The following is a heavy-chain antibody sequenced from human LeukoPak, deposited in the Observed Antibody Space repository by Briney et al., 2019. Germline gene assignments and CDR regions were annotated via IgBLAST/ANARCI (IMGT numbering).Heavy chain of an antibody. J-gene: IGHJ4*02. CDR1: GGSISSYY. CDR2: IYYSGST. V-gene: IGHV4-39*01. Sequence: SETLSLTCTVSGGSISSYYWSWIRQPPGKGLEWIGSIYYSGSTYYNPSLKSRVTISVDTSKNQFSLKLSSVTAADTAVYYCARSLNYYDSSGYDYWGQGTLVTVSS. CDR3: ARSLNYYDSSGYDY. D-gene: IGHD3-22*01.